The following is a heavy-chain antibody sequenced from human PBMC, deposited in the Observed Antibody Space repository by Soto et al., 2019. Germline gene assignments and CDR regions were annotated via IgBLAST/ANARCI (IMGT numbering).Heavy chain of an antibody. D-gene: IGHD7-27*01. J-gene: IGHJ4*02. CDR2: VSYTGST. CDR1: GGSINNHY. CDR3: ARANWYSEY. V-gene: IGHV4-59*11. Sequence: QVHLQESGPGLVKPSETLSLTCSVSGGSINNHYWSWIRQPPGKGLEWIGYVSYTGSTNYNPSLKSRVTMSVDTSKNQCSLNLTSLTAADTAIYYCARANWYSEYWGQGTLVTVSS.